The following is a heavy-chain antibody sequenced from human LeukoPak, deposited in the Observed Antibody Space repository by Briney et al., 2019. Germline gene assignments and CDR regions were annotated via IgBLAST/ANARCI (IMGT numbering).Heavy chain of an antibody. CDR2: ISSSSSYI. CDR3: ARVGRTVTPSTGDY. CDR1: GFTFSSYS. J-gene: IGHJ4*02. D-gene: IGHD4-17*01. V-gene: IGHV3-21*01. Sequence: GGSLRLSCAASGFTFSSYSMNWVRQAPGKGLEWVSSISSSSSYIYYADSVKGRFTISRDNAKNSLYLQMNSLRAEDTAVYSRARVGRTVTPSTGDYWGQGTLVTVSS.